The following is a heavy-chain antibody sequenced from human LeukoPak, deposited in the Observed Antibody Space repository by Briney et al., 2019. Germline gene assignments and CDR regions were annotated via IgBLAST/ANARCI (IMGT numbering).Heavy chain of an antibody. CDR3: ARTSGYDFRDNAFDI. CDR2: INWNGGST. D-gene: IGHD5-12*01. V-gene: IGHV3-20*04. J-gene: IGHJ3*02. CDR1: GFTFDDYG. Sequence: GGSLRLSCAASGFTFDDYGMSWVRQAPGKGLEWVSGINWNGGSTGYADSVKGRFTISRDNDKNSLYLQMNSLRAEDTALYYCARTSGYDFRDNAFDIWGQGTMVTVSS.